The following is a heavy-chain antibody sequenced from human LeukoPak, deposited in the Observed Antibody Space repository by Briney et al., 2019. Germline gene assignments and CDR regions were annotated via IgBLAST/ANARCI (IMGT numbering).Heavy chain of an antibody. Sequence: ASVKVSCKASGYTFTSYGISWVRQAPGQGLEWMGWISAYNGNTNDAQKLQGRVTMTTDTSTSTAYMELRSLRSDDTAVYYCARETPPRGYSGYEKKYDREINWFDPWGQGTLVTVSS. CDR3: ARETPPRGYSGYEKKYDREINWFDP. CDR2: ISAYNGNT. D-gene: IGHD5-12*01. CDR1: GYTFTSYG. V-gene: IGHV1-18*01. J-gene: IGHJ5*02.